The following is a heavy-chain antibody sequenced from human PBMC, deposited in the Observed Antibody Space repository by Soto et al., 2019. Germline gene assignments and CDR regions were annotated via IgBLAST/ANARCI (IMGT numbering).Heavy chain of an antibody. CDR1: GGSISGSSYY. CDR2: IFYSGTT. V-gene: IGHV4-39*01. CDR3: ESSESYDQSDY. Sequence: SETLSLTCTVSGGSISGSSYYWGWIRQPPGKGLEWIGNIFYSGTTYYNPSLKSRVTISVDTSKNQFSLKLRSVTAADTAVYSCESSESYDQSDYWGQGALVTVSS. D-gene: IGHD3-10*01. J-gene: IGHJ4*02.